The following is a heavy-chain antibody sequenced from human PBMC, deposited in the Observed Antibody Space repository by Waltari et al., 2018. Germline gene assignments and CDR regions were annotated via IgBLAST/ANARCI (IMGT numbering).Heavy chain of an antibody. CDR3: ARGDVVVPAATWYFDL. CDR1: GGSISSYS. V-gene: IGHV4-4*07. Sequence: QVQLQESGPGLVKPSETLSLTCTVSGGSISSYSWSRIRQPAGKGLEWIGRIYTSGSTNYNPSLKSRVTMSVDTSKNQFSLKLSSVTAADTAVYYCARGDVVVPAATWYFDLWGRGTLVTVSS. CDR2: IYTSGST. D-gene: IGHD2-2*01. J-gene: IGHJ2*01.